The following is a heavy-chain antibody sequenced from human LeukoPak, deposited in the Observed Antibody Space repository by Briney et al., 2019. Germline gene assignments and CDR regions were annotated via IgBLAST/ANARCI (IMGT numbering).Heavy chain of an antibody. D-gene: IGHD3-22*01. V-gene: IGHV3-53*01. Sequence: GSLRLSFAASGFTVSNSYMSWVRPAPGKGVAGGSVIYGGGSTHYAEAVKGRFTISRDSSKNTLYLLMNSLRAEDTAVYFCARDRYYYDSSANYYYTDVWGKGTTVTVSS. CDR2: IYGGGST. J-gene: IGHJ6*03. CDR1: GFTVSNSY. CDR3: ARDRYYYDSSANYYYTDV.